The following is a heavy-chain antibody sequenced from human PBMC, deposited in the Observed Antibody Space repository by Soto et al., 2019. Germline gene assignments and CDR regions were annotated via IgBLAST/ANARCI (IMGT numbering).Heavy chain of an antibody. V-gene: IGHV1-18*01. J-gene: IGHJ4*02. CDR3: ARGYYYGSGSYYNDY. Sequence: QVQLVQSGAEVKKPGASVKVSCKASGYTFTSYGISWVRQAPGQGLEWMGWISAYNGNTNYAQKLQGRVTMTTDTATRTAFMELRSLRSDDTAVYYCARGYYYGSGSYYNDYWGQGTLVTVSS. CDR2: ISAYNGNT. D-gene: IGHD3-10*01. CDR1: GYTFTSYG.